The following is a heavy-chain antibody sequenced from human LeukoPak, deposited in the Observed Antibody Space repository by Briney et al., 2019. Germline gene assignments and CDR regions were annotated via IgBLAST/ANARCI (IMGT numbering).Heavy chain of an antibody. CDR3: ASFYYGSGLAVDY. Sequence: SETLSVTCTVSGGSISTDYWNWIRQPPGKGLEWIGYIYPSGRSNYSPSLKSRVTISADTSKRQFSLKLTSVTAADTAIYYCASFYYGSGLAVDYWGQGILVTVSS. V-gene: IGHV4-4*09. J-gene: IGHJ4*02. CDR2: IYPSGRS. D-gene: IGHD3-10*01. CDR1: GGSISTDY.